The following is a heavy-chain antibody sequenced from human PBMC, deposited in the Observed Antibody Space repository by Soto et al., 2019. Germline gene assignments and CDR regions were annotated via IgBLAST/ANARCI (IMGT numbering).Heavy chain of an antibody. Sequence: SQTLSLTCAISGDSVSSNSAAWNWIRQSPSRGLEWLGRTYYRSKWYNDYAVSVKSRITINPDTSKNQFSLQLNSVTPEDTAVYYCARAWYYYDSSGYYINGMDVWGQGTTVTVSS. CDR1: GDSVSSNSAA. D-gene: IGHD3-22*01. V-gene: IGHV6-1*01. CDR2: TYYRSKWYN. CDR3: ARAWYYYDSSGYYINGMDV. J-gene: IGHJ6*02.